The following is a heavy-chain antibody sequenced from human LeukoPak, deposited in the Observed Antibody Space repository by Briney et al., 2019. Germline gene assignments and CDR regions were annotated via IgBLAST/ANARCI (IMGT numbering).Heavy chain of an antibody. Sequence: SETLSLTCAVYGGSFSGYYWSWIRQPPGKGLEWIAEINHSGSTNYSPSLKSRVTISADTSKNQCSLKLSSVTAADTAVYYCARVGLWFGELSWFDPWGQGTLVTVSS. CDR3: ARVGLWFGELSWFDP. V-gene: IGHV4-34*01. CDR2: INHSGST. D-gene: IGHD3-10*01. J-gene: IGHJ5*02. CDR1: GGSFSGYY.